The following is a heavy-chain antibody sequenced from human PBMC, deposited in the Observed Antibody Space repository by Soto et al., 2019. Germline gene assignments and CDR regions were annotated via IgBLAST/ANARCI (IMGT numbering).Heavy chain of an antibody. V-gene: IGHV1-3*01. J-gene: IGHJ4*02. CDR1: GYTFINYA. D-gene: IGHD2-21*01. CDR3: TRTYCGDYCYPQIFDF. CDR2: INAGNGDT. Sequence: ASVKVSCKASGYTFINYAIHWVRQAPGQRLEWMGWINAGNGDTKYSQKFQDRVTLTRDTSASEGYMELSSLTSEDTAVYYCTRTYCGDYCYPQIFDFWGQGTPVTVSS.